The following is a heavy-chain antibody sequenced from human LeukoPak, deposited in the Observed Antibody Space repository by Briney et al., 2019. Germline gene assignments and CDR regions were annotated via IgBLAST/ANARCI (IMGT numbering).Heavy chain of an antibody. CDR2: INPSGGST. Sequence: GASVKVSCKASGYTFTSYYMHWVRQAPGQGLEWMGIINPSGGSTSYAQKFQGRVTMTRDMSTSTVYMELSSLRSEDTAVYYCARAYRSSALRYYYYMDVWGKGTTVTVSS. CDR3: ARAYRSSALRYYYYMDV. D-gene: IGHD6-6*01. V-gene: IGHV1-46*01. J-gene: IGHJ6*03. CDR1: GYTFTSYY.